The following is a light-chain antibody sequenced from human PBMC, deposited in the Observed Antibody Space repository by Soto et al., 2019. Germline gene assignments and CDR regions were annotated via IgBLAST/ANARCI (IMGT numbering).Light chain of an antibody. CDR2: HDS. CDR1: GSNIGSNT. V-gene: IGLV1-44*01. J-gene: IGLJ2*01. CDR3: APWDDSLDGPV. Sequence: QSVVTQPPSASGTPGQRVVISCSGSGSNIGSNTVNWYQHLPGAAPRLLIHHDSQRPSGVPDRFSASKSGTSASLVISGLRSEDEGDYYCAPWDDSLDGPVFGGGTKLTVL.